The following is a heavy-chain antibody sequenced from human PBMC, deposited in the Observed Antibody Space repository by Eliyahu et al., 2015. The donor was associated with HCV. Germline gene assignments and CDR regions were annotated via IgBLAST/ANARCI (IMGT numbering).Heavy chain of an antibody. Sequence: EVQLVESGGDWVQPGGSXRVXCAASGFPFSNYAMTWVRQAPGKGVGGGSALTGVGDDAYYAXNSVKGRFTISRDNSKNTLYLQMNSLVAEDTAIYFCAKVLSGNYPSNALDVWGRGTTVTVSS. CDR3: AKVLSGNYPSNALDV. J-gene: IGHJ6*02. D-gene: IGHD3-10*01. CDR1: GFPFSNYA. CDR2: LTGVGDDA. V-gene: IGHV3-23*04.